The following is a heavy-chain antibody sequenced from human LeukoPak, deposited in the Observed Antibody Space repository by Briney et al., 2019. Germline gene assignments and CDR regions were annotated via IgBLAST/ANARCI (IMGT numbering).Heavy chain of an antibody. V-gene: IGHV4-61*02. CDR1: NGSIRSSSYY. Sequence: PSETLSLTCAVSNGSIRSSSYYWNWIRQPVGKGLEWIGRVYSTGSINYGPSPQSRVTISIDTSKNHFSLKLSSVTAADTAVYYCARVGSSSWPNFDYWGQGTLVTVSS. CDR2: VYSTGSI. CDR3: ARVGSSSWPNFDY. J-gene: IGHJ4*02. D-gene: IGHD6-13*01.